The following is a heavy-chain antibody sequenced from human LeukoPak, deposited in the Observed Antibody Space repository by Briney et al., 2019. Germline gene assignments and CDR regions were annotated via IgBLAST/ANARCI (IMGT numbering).Heavy chain of an antibody. CDR3: ARGLKGRPRLRLGELSLDNWFDP. D-gene: IGHD3-16*02. CDR2: INHSGST. V-gene: IGHV4-34*01. J-gene: IGHJ5*02. CDR1: GGSFSGYY. Sequence: SETLSLTCAVYGGSFSGYYWSWIRQPPGKGLEWIGEINHSGSTNYNPSPKSRVTISVDTSKNQFSLKLSSVTAADTAVYYCARGLKGRPRLRLGELSLDNWFDPWGQGTLVTVSS.